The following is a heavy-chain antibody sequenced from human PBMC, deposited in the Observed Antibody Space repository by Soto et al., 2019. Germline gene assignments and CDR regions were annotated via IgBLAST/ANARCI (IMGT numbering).Heavy chain of an antibody. CDR3: ARSGVDPQMGGDWFDP. Sequence: QALLVQSGAEVRRPGASVKVSCKTSGYTCTNYDVNLVRQSTGQVLEWMGWMNTNNGNAGDEQKFQGRITMTSNISITTAYMELSSLTSDYTALYYCARSGVDPQMGGDWFDPWGQGTLVIVSS. D-gene: IGHD1-26*01. V-gene: IGHV1-8*01. CDR2: MNTNNGNA. J-gene: IGHJ5*02. CDR1: GYTCTNYD.